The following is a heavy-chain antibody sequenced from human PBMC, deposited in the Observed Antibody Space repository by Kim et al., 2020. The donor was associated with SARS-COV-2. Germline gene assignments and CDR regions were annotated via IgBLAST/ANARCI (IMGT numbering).Heavy chain of an antibody. D-gene: IGHD3-10*01. J-gene: IGHJ4*02. CDR2: INWNGGST. CDR1: GFTFDDYG. CDR3: ARDGDDGSGSYGANHYYFDY. Sequence: GGSLRLSCAASGFTFDDYGMSWVRQAPGKGLEWVSGINWNGGSTGYADSVKGRFTISRDNAKNSLYLQMNSLRAEDTALYYCARDGDDGSGSYGANHYYFDYWGQGTLVTVSS. V-gene: IGHV3-20*04.